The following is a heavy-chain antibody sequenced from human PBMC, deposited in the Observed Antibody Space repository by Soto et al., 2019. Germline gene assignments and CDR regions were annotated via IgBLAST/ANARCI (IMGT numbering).Heavy chain of an antibody. CDR2: INPSGGST. CDR3: ARVGPDYYDSSGYYGYYYYGMDV. D-gene: IGHD3-22*01. J-gene: IGHJ6*02. Sequence: ASVTVSCKASGYTFTSYYMHWVRQAPGQGLEWMGIINPSGGSTSYAQKFQGRVTMTRDTSTSTVYMELSSLRPEDTAVYYCARVGPDYYDSSGYYGYYYYGMDVWGQGTTVTVSS. CDR1: GYTFTSYY. V-gene: IGHV1-46*01.